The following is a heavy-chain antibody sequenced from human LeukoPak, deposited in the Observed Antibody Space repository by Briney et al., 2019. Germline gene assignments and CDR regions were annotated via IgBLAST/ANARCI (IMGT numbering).Heavy chain of an antibody. CDR1: GFTFSSYA. Sequence: PGGSLRLSCAASGFTFSSYAMSWVRQAPGKGLEWVSAISGSGGSTYYADSVKGRFTISRDNSKNTLYLQMNSLRAEDTAVYYCAKDYYDILTGYYNGYDHWGQGTLVTVSS. J-gene: IGHJ4*02. CDR3: AKDYYDILTGYYNGYDH. V-gene: IGHV3-23*01. D-gene: IGHD3-9*01. CDR2: ISGSGGST.